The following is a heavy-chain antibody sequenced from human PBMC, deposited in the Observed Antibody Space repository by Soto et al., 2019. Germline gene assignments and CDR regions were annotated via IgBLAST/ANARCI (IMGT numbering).Heavy chain of an antibody. CDR2: IYYRGST. CDR3: AIQQLLPFYCSLDF. D-gene: IGHD6-13*01. J-gene: IGHJ6*01. Sequence: SETLSLTCTVSGGSISGYYWSWIRQSPGKGLEYIGYIYYRGSTNYNPSLKSRVTMSVDTSRNQFSLKVNSVTAADTAVYYCAIQQLLPFYCSLDFWGPATTVTVST. V-gene: IGHV4-59*01. CDR1: GGSISGYY.